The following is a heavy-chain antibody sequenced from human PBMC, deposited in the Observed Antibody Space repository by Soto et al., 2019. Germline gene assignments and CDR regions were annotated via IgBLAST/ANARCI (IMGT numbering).Heavy chain of an antibody. D-gene: IGHD2-2*01. CDR2: INHSGST. CDR3: ARVSSPPPEIVVVPAANYFDE. J-gene: IGHJ4*02. Sequence: SETLSFTCAVYGGSFSGYYWSWIRQPPGKGLEWIGEINHSGSTNYNPSLKSRVTISVDTSKNQFSLKLSSVTAADTAVYYCARVSSPPPEIVVVPAANYFDEWGQGTLVTV. CDR1: GGSFSGYY. V-gene: IGHV4-34*01.